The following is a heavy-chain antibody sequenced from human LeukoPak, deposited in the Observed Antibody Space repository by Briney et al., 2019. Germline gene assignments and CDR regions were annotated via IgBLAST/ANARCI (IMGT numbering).Heavy chain of an antibody. CDR3: ARVHITMVRGVVIGWFDP. CDR1: GGTFSSYA. D-gene: IGHD3-10*01. J-gene: IGHJ5*02. V-gene: IGHV1-69*06. Sequence: SVKVSCKASGGTFSSYAISWVRQAPGQGLEWMGGIIPIFGTANYAQKFQGRVTITADKSTSTAYMELSSLRSEDTAVYYCARVHITMVRGVVIGWFDPWGQGTLVTVSS. CDR2: IIPIFGTA.